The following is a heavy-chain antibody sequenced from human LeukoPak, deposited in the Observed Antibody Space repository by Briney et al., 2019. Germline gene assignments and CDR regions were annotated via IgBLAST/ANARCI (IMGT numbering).Heavy chain of an antibody. V-gene: IGHV1-18*01. CDR1: GYTFTSYG. J-gene: IGHJ4*02. CDR3: ARRGFTYYYDSSGYYCDY. Sequence: ASVKVSCKASGYTFTSYGISWVRQAPGQGLEWMGWISAYNGNTNYAQKLQGRVTMTTDTSTSTAYMELRSLRSDDTAVYYCARRGFTYYYDSSGYYCDYRGQGTLVTVSS. CDR2: ISAYNGNT. D-gene: IGHD3-22*01.